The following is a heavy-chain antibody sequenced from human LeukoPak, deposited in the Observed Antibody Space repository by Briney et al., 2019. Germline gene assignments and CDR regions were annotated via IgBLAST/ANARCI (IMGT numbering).Heavy chain of an antibody. CDR3: ARDGYCSGGSCYSSAFDI. D-gene: IGHD2-15*01. CDR2: IYSGGST. V-gene: IGHV3-53*01. CDR1: GFTVSSNY. Sequence: PGGSLRLSCAASGFTVSSNYMSWVRQAPGKGLEWVSVIYSGGSTYYADSVKGRFTISRDNSKNTLYLQMNSLRAEDTAVYYCARDGYCSGGSCYSSAFDIWGQGTMVTVSS. J-gene: IGHJ3*02.